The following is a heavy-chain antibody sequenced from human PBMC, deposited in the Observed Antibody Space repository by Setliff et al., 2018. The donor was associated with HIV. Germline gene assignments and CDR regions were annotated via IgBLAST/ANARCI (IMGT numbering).Heavy chain of an antibody. CDR3: ARVPVPGANWFDP. J-gene: IGHJ5*02. V-gene: IGHV4-39*01. Sequence: KPSETLSLTCSVSGVSINRTDHYWGWIRQSPGKSLEWIGSVSQSGSTYYNPSLKSRITTSVDRSKNLFSLKLISVTAADQCVYYCARVPVPGANWFDPWGLGTLVTVSS. CDR2: VSQSGST. CDR1: GVSINRTDHY.